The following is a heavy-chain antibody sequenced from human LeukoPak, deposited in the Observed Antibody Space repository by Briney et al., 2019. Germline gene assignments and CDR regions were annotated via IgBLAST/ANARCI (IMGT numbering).Heavy chain of an antibody. CDR3: ARQGPPVGPTKGWLDP. V-gene: IGHV5-51*01. J-gene: IGHJ5*02. D-gene: IGHD1-26*01. CDR2: IYPADSET. Sequence: GESLKIPCKGSGYTFNTYYIAWVRQVPGKGLEWMGTIYPADSETRYDPSFQGQVTISVDKSINTAYLQWSSLKASDTAMYYCARQGPPVGPTKGWLDPWGRGTLVTVSS. CDR1: GYTFNTYY.